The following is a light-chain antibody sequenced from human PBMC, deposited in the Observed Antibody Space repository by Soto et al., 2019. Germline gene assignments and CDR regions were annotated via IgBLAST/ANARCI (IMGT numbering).Light chain of an antibody. CDR1: QGISSY. CDR2: ASS. CDR3: QQLNTFPVT. Sequence: DIQLTQSPSFLSASVGDRVTITCRASQGISSYLAWYQQTPGKAPKLLIYASSTLQSGVPSRFSGSGSGTEFTLTISILQPEDFATYYCQQLNTFPVTCGQGTRLDI. J-gene: IGKJ5*01. V-gene: IGKV1-9*01.